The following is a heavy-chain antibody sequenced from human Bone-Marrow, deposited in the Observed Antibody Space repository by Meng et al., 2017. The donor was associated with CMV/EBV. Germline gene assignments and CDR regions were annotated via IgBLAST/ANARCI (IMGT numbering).Heavy chain of an antibody. CDR1: GLTFSSYG. CDR3: AKYSAVGERLYYFDY. Sequence: GESLKISCAASGLTFSSYGMSWVRQAPGKGLEWVSAISASAGGTYYADSVKGRFTISRDNAKNTLYLQMNSLRAEDTAVYYCAKYSAVGERLYYFDYWGQGPLVTVYS. D-gene: IGHD2-21*01. CDR2: ISASAGGT. J-gene: IGHJ4*02. V-gene: IGHV3-23*01.